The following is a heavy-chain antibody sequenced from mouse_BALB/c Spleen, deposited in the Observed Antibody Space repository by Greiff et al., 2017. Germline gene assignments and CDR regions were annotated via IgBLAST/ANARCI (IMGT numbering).Heavy chain of an antibody. V-gene: IGHV5-15*02. CDR3: ARYYYGSSHWAMDY. Sequence: EVQLVESGGGLVQPGGSRKLSCAASGFTFSDYGMAWVRQAPGKGPEWVAFISNLAYSIYYADTVTGRFTISRENAKNTLYLEMSSLRSEDTAMYYCARYYYGSSHWAMDYWGQGTSVTVSS. J-gene: IGHJ4*01. CDR1: GFTFSDYG. CDR2: ISNLAYSI. D-gene: IGHD1-1*01.